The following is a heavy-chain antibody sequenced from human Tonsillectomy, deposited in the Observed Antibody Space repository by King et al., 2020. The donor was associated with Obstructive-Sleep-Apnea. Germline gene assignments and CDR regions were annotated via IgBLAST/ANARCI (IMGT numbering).Heavy chain of an antibody. V-gene: IGHV4-31*11. CDR1: GDSISGGDYY. CDR2: IYYSGRA. Sequence: VQLQESGPGLVKPSQTLSLTCAVSGDSISGGDYYWTWIRQHPGKGLEWIGYIYYSGRAYYNPSLKSRVAISVDTSKNQFSLRLNSVTVADTAVYYCARRPVGQCTGGSCHGWFDPWGQGTLVTVSS. D-gene: IGHD2-15*01. J-gene: IGHJ5*02. CDR3: ARRPVGQCTGGSCHGWFDP.